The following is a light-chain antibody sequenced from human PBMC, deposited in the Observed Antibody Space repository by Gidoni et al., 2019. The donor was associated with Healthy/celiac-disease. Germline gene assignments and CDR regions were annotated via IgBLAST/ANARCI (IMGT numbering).Light chain of an antibody. Sequence: DIQMTQSPSSLSASVGDRVTITCRASQSISSYLNWYQQKPVKAPKLLIYAASSLQSGVPSRFSGSGYGTDFTLTISSLQPEDFATYYCQQSYSTPYTFGHGTKLEIK. CDR3: QQSYSTPYT. CDR2: AAS. V-gene: IGKV1-39*01. CDR1: QSISSY. J-gene: IGKJ2*01.